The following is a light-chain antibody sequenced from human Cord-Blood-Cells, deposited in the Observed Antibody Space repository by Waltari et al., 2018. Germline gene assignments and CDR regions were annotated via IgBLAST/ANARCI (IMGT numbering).Light chain of an antibody. Sequence: DIVMTQSPDSLAVYLGERATINCKSSQSVLYSSNNKNHSAWYQQKPGQPPKLLIYWAATRGSGVPDRCGGSGSVTDFSLTISSLQAGYVAVYICQLYDSTPPTFGGGTKVEIK. CDR2: WAA. J-gene: IGKJ4*01. CDR1: QSVLYSSNNKNH. CDR3: QLYDSTPPT. V-gene: IGKV4-1*01.